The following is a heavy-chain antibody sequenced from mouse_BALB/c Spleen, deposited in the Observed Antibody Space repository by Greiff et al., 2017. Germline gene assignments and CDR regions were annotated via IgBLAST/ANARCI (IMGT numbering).Heavy chain of an antibody. D-gene: IGHD1-1*01. Sequence: EVQLQQSGPELVKPGASVKVSCKASGYSFTDYNMYWVKQSHGKSLEWIGNIDPYNGGTSYNQKFKGKATLTVDKSSSTAFMHLNSLTSEDSAVYNGASASYCGSGRDVDYWGQGTTVTVSS. CDR3: ASASYCGSGRDVDY. V-gene: IGHV1S135*01. CDR1: GYSFTDYN. CDR2: IDPYNGGT. J-gene: IGHJ4*01.